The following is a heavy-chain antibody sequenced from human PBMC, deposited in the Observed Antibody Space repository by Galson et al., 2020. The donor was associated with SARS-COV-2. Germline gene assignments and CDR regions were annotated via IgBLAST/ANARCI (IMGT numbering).Heavy chain of an antibody. V-gene: IGHV4-61*01. CDR1: GASITSRSSS. D-gene: IGHD5-12*01. J-gene: IGHJ4*02. Sequence: SETLSLTCTVSGASITSRSSSWSWIRQPPGKGLEWIGYIYYSGSTNYNPSLKSRVTISVDTSKNQFSLKLSCVTAADTAVYYCARGVSSGLRFLDYWGQGTRVTVSS. CDR3: ARGVSSGLRFLDY. CDR2: IYYSGST.